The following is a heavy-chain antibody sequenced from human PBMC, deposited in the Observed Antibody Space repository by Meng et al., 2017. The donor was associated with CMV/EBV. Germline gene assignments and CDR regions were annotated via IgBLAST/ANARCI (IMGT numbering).Heavy chain of an antibody. Sequence: GESLKTSCAASGFTFSSYGMHWVRQAPGKGLEWVAFIRYDGSNEYYADSVKGRFTISRDNSKNTLYLQMNSLRAGDTAIYYCAKVPGPWGQGTLVTVSS. D-gene: IGHD1-14*01. V-gene: IGHV3-30*02. CDR1: GFTFSSYG. J-gene: IGHJ5*02. CDR2: IRYDGSNE. CDR3: AKVPGP.